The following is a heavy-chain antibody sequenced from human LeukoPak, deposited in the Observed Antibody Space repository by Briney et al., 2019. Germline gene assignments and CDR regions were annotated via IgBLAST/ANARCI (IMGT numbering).Heavy chain of an antibody. J-gene: IGHJ1*01. V-gene: IGHV6-1*01. Sequence: SQTLSLTCATSGDSVSSNSAAWNWIRQSPSRGLEWLGRTYYRSEWYNDYAVSVKSRININPDTSKNQFSLQLNSVTPEDTAVYYCAQADGTGYFYFQHWGQGTLVTVSS. CDR2: TYYRSEWYN. D-gene: IGHD3-22*01. CDR3: AQADGTGYFYFQH. CDR1: GDSVSSNSAA.